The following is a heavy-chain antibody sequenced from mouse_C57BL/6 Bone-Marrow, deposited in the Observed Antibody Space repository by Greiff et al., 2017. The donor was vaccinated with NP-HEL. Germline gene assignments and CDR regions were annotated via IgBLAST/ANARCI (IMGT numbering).Heavy chain of an antibody. V-gene: IGHV1-69*01. CDR2: IDPSDSYT. D-gene: IGHD1-1*01. Sequence: QVQLKQPGAELVMPGASVKLSCKASGYTFTSYWMHWVKQRPGQGLEWIGEIDPSDSYTNYNQKFKGKSTLTVDKSSSTAYMQLSSLTSEDSAVYYCAREKDYYGSSFYFDYWGQGTTLTVSS. CDR1: GYTFTSYW. CDR3: AREKDYYGSSFYFDY. J-gene: IGHJ2*01.